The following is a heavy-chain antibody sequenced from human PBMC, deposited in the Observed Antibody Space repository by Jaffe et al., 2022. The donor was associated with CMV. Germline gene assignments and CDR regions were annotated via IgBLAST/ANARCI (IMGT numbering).Heavy chain of an antibody. CDR1: GGTFSSYA. J-gene: IGHJ4*02. CDR2: IIPILGIA. CDR3: ASVEKSPVTDY. Sequence: QVQLVQSGAEVKKPGSSVKVSCKASGGTFSSYAISWVRQAPGQGLEWMGRIIPILGIANYAQKFQGRVTITADKSTSTAYMELSSLRSEDTAVYYCASVEKSPVTDYWGQGTLVTVSS. V-gene: IGHV1-69*09.